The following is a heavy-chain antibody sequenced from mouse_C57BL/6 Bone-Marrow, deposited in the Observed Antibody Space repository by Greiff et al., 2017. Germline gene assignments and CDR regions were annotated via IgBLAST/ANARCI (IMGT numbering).Heavy chain of an antibody. CDR2: IRSKSNNYAT. V-gene: IGHV10-1*01. D-gene: IGHD1-1*01. Sequence: EVKLMESGGGLVQPKGSLKLSCAASGFSFNTYAMNWVRQAPGKGLEWVARIRSKSNNYATYYADSVKDRFTISRDDSESMLYLQMNNLKTEDTAMYYCVRRDYGSSHWYFDVWGTGTTVTVSS. J-gene: IGHJ1*03. CDR1: GFSFNTYA. CDR3: VRRDYGSSHWYFDV.